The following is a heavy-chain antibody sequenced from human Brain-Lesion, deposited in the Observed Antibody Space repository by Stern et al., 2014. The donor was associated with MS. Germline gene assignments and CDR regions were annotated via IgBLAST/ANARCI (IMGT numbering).Heavy chain of an antibody. CDR3: AKGVWGSYLNAFDM. J-gene: IGHJ3*02. D-gene: IGHD3-16*02. Sequence: EMQLVESGGGFVQPGGSLRLSCAASGFRFSSYAMRWVRQTPGKGLEWVSGISASGGSTYYADSVKGRLTISRAKSKHSLYLQMRSLRAEDTAVYCCAKGVWGSYLNAFDMWGQGTMVTVSS. CDR1: GFRFSSYA. V-gene: IGHV3-23*04. CDR2: ISASGGST.